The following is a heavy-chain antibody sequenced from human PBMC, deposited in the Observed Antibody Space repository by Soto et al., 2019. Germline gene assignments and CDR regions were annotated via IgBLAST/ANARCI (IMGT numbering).Heavy chain of an antibody. V-gene: IGHV1-3*01. D-gene: IGHD6-25*01. Sequence: GASVKVSCKASGYIFPNYAIHWVRQAPGQRLEWMGWINPAHGNTKYSQNFQDRITISRDTSANTAYMEMSSLTSEDTAVYFCGRGPYSSGCSGAVDIWGQGTMVT. J-gene: IGHJ3*02. CDR3: GRGPYSSGCSGAVDI. CDR1: GYIFPNYA. CDR2: INPAHGNT.